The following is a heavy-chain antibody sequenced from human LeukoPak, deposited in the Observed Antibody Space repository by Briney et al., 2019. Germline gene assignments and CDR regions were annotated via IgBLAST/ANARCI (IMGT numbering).Heavy chain of an antibody. V-gene: IGHV1-69*13. Sequence: SVKVSCKASGGTFSSYAISWVRQAPGQGLEWMGGIIPIFGTANYAQKFQGRVTITADESTSTAYMELSSLRSEDTAVYYCARSPSGYSGYDPVYFWGQGTLATVSS. CDR2: IIPIFGTA. D-gene: IGHD5-12*01. CDR3: ARSPSGYSGYDPVYF. J-gene: IGHJ4*02. CDR1: GGTFSSYA.